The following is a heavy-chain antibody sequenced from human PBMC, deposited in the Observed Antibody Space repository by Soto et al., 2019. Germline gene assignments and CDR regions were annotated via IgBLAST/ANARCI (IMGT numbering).Heavy chain of an antibody. CDR3: AEGRAPSGWYPPCCCGMDV. CDR2: VSGSGGNT. Sequence: VQLLESGGGLLQPGGSLRLSCAASGFTFSTYAMTWVRQAPGKGPEWVSSVSGSGGNTLYADSVKGRFTISRDNSKNTLYLQMNSRRGGATAVYYCAEGRAPSGWYPPCCCGMDVWGEGTTVIVSS. V-gene: IGHV3-23*01. D-gene: IGHD6-19*01. J-gene: IGHJ6*04. CDR1: GFTFSTYA.